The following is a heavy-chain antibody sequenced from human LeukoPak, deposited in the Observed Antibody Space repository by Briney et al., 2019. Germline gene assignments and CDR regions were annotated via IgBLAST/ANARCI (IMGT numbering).Heavy chain of an antibody. J-gene: IGHJ4*02. D-gene: IGHD2-8*01. CDR1: GGSISSSSYY. Sequence: SETLSLTCTVSGGSISSSSYYWGWIRQPPGKGLEWIGSIYYSGSTYYNPSLKSRVTISVDTSKNQFSLKLSSVTAADTAVYYCARLDKAPWSFYFDYWGQGTLVTVSS. V-gene: IGHV4-39*01. CDR3: ARLDKAPWSFYFDY. CDR2: IYYSGST.